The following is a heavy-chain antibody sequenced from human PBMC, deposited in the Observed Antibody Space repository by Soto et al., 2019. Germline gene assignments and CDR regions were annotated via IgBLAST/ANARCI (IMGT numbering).Heavy chain of an antibody. V-gene: IGHV4-59*08. Sequence: QVQLQESGPGLVKPSETLSLTCTVSGGSISSYYWSWIRQPPGKGLEWIGYIYYSGSTNYNPSLMRLVTTSVHSSEKLFSMKPTYATAADTAVYYCARLNWYFDLWGRGTLVTVSS. CDR2: IYYSGST. CDR1: GGSISSYY. CDR3: ARLNWYFDL. J-gene: IGHJ2*01.